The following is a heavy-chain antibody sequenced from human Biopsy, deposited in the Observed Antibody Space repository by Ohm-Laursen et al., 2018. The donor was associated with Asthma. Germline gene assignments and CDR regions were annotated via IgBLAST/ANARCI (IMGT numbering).Heavy chain of an antibody. CDR3: ARDSYSSGLYDDFES. CDR1: GFTFDDYA. V-gene: IGHV3-9*01. Sequence: SLRLSCAASGFTFDDYAMHWVRQAPGKGLEWVSGVSWNSGSIDYADSVKGRFTISRDNAKNSLYLQMNSLRAGDTAVYYCARDSYSSGLYDDFESWGQGTLVTVSS. D-gene: IGHD6-19*01. CDR2: VSWNSGSI. J-gene: IGHJ4*02.